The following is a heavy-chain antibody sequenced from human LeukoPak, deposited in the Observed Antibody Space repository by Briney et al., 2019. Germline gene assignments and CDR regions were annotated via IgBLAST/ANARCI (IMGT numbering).Heavy chain of an antibody. Sequence: TSQTLSLTCTVSGGSISSGSYYWSWIRQPAGKGLEWIGRIYISGSTNYNPSLKSRVIISVDTSKNRFSLKLGSVTAADTALYYCARAITARYYMDVWGKGTTVTVSS. CDR3: ARAITARYYMDV. V-gene: IGHV4-61*02. D-gene: IGHD1-20*01. CDR2: IYISGST. J-gene: IGHJ6*03. CDR1: GGSISSGSYY.